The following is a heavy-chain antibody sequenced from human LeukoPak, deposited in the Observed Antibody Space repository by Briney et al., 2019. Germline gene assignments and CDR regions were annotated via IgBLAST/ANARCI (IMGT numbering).Heavy chain of an antibody. D-gene: IGHD1-26*01. CDR3: ARDLGRGSYYFDY. V-gene: IGHV3-7*01. J-gene: IGHJ4*02. CDR1: GFTFSSYW. CDR2: IKQDGSEK. Sequence: GGSLRLSCAASGFTFSSYWMSWVRQAPGKGLEWVANIKQDGSEKSFVDSVKGRFTISRDNAKNMLYLQMNSLRAEDTAVYYCARDLGRGSYYFDYWGQGTLVTVSS.